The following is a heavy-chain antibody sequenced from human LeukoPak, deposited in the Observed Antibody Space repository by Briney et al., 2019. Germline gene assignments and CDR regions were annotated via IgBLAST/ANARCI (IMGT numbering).Heavy chain of an antibody. CDR2: FNGRGGGT. J-gene: IGHJ4*02. V-gene: IGHV3-23*01. Sequence: GGSLRLSCAASGFSFSSNSMSWLRQAPGKGLEWVSSFNGRGGGTYYADSVKGRFTISRDNSKNTLHLQMNSLRGEDTAVYYCAKDTAYGTGWYGGPFYWGQGTLVTVSS. D-gene: IGHD6-19*01. CDR3: AKDTAYGTGWYGGPFY. CDR1: GFSFSSNS.